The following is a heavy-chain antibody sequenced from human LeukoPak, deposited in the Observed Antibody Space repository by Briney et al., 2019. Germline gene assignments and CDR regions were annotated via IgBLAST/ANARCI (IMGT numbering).Heavy chain of an antibody. V-gene: IGHV3-53*01. CDR1: GFTVSSNY. CDR2: LYSGSNT. J-gene: IGHJ4*02. Sequence: GGSLRLSCAASGFTVSSNYMSWVRQAPGKGLEWVSVLYSGSNTYYADSVKGRFTISRDNSKNTLNLQMDSLRTEDTAVYYCVADLPGTNSPYFDYWGQGTLVTVSS. CDR3: VADLPGTNSPYFDY. D-gene: IGHD4/OR15-4a*01.